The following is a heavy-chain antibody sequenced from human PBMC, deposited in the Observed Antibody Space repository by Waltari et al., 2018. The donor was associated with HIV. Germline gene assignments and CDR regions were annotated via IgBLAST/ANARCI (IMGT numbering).Heavy chain of an antibody. J-gene: IGHJ6*02. Sequence: EVQLVESGGGLVQPGGSLRLSCAASGFTFSSYWMSWVRQAPGKGLEWGANIKQDGREKYYVDSVKGRFTICRDNAKNSLYLQMNSLRAEDTAVYYCARITIFGVVNDYGMDVWGQGTTVTVSS. CDR3: ARITIFGVVNDYGMDV. CDR2: IKQDGREK. V-gene: IGHV3-7*01. CDR1: GFTFSSYW. D-gene: IGHD3-3*01.